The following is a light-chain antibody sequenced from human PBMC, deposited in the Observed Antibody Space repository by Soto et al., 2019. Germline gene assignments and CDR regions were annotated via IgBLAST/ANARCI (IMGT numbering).Light chain of an antibody. CDR3: QQYGTSPRT. CDR1: QSVSSSY. CDR2: GAS. J-gene: IGKJ1*01. V-gene: IGKV3-20*01. Sequence: EIVLTQSPGTLSLSPGERATLSCRASQSVSSSYLAWYQQKPGQAPRLLIYGASNRATGIPDRFSGGGSGTDFTLTISRVEPEDFAVYYCQQYGTSPRTFGQGTKVEIK.